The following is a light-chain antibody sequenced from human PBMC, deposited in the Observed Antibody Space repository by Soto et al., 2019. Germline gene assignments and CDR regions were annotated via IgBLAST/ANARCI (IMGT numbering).Light chain of an antibody. CDR2: GVT. V-gene: IGLV2-11*01. CDR1: SSDVGGYNF. Sequence: QSALTQPRSVSASPGQSVTISCTGTSSDVGGYNFVSWYQQHPGKAPKLLIYGVTKRPSGVPDRFSGSKSGNTASLTISGLQAEDEADYYCCSYEGSYIYVFGTGTKVTV. J-gene: IGLJ1*01. CDR3: CSYEGSYIYV.